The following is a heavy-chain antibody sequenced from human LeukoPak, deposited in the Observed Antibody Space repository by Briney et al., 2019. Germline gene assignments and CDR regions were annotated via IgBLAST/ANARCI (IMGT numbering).Heavy chain of an antibody. CDR1: GGSFSGYY. V-gene: IGHV4-34*01. CDR3: ARVSDSYSSSFFAYFDY. Sequence: SETLSLTCAVYGGSFSGYYWSWIRQPPGKGLEWIGEINHSGSTNYNPSLKSRVTISVDTPKNQFSLKLSSVTAADTAVYYCARVSDSYSSSFFAYFDYWGQGTLVTVSS. D-gene: IGHD6-6*01. J-gene: IGHJ4*02. CDR2: INHSGST.